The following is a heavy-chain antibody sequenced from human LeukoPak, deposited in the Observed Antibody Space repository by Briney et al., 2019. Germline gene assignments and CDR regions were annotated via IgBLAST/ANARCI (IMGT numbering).Heavy chain of an antibody. V-gene: IGHV3-33*06. Sequence: GGSLRLSWAASGFTIINYVSLCVRQAPGKGLDWVAVKSHHAGYEYYADSVQGRFNISRDDSKNSLLLQMNSLRAPDTSVYYCANMVKQEPHYHILTGYYKGCFDYWGQGTLVTVSS. CDR3: ANMVKQEPHYHILTGYYKGCFDY. J-gene: IGHJ4*02. D-gene: IGHD3-9*01. CDR2: KSHHAGYE. CDR1: GFTIINYV.